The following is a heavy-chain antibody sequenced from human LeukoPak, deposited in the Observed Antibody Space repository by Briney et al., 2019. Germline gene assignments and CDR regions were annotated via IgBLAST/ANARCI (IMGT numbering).Heavy chain of an antibody. CDR2: ISWDGGST. Sequence: GGSLRLSCAASGFTFDDYAMHWVRQAPGKGLEWVSLISWDGGSTYYADSVKGRFTISRDNSRHTLYLQMNSLGAEDTALYYCAKDKEYSGFGPILSGYYYGMDVWGKGTTVTVSS. J-gene: IGHJ6*04. V-gene: IGHV3-43D*04. D-gene: IGHD5-12*01. CDR3: AKDKEYSGFGPILSGYYYGMDV. CDR1: GFTFDDYA.